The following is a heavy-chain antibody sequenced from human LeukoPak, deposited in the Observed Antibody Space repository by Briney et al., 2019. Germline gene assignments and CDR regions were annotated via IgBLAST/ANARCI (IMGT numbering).Heavy chain of an antibody. CDR2: VFYSGSA. J-gene: IGHJ5*02. CDR3: ARNDKSYGYLNWFDP. Sequence: KPSETLSLTCTVSGGYISTYYWNWIRQPPGKGLEWIGSVFYSGSANYNPSLKSRVTMSVDTARNQFSLTLTSVTAADTAVYYCARNDKSYGYLNWFDPWDRGNLVTVSS. V-gene: IGHV4-59*01. D-gene: IGHD3-16*01. CDR1: GGYISTYY.